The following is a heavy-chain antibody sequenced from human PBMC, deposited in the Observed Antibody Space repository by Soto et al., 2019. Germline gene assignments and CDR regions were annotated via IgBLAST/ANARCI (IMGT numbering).Heavy chain of an antibody. CDR3: AREVGATRFAF. CDR2: ISSGGST. Sequence: EAHLLESGGCVVQPGGSLRLACAASGFTVRSNYMNCFRQALGRGLEWVSLISSGGSTHYAHSVNGRSIMSRDNSKKTLYLQMNSMRDEDKAVYYCAREVGATRFAFWGQGTLVTVSS. J-gene: IGHJ4*02. D-gene: IGHD1-26*01. CDR1: GFTVRSNY. V-gene: IGHV3-66*01.